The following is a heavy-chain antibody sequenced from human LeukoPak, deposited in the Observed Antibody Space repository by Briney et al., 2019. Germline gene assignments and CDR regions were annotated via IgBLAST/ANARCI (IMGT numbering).Heavy chain of an antibody. V-gene: IGHV4-34*01. J-gene: IGHJ4*02. CDR1: GGSFSGYY. CDR2: INHSGST. Sequence: SETLSLTCAVYGGSFSGYYWSWIRQPPGKGLEWIGEINHSGSTNYHPSLKSRVTISVDTSKNQFSLKLSSVTAADTAVYYCARGRILTGYRPYFDYWGQGTLVTVSS. D-gene: IGHD3-9*01. CDR3: ARGRILTGYRPYFDY.